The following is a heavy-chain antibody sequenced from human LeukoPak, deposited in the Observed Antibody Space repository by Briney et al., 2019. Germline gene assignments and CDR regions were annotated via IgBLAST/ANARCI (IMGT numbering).Heavy chain of an antibody. Sequence: SETLSLTCAVSGGSISSSNWWSWVRQPPGKGLEWIGEIYHSGSTNYNPSLKSRVTISVDKSKNQFSLKLSSVTAADTAVYYCASRYYYGSGSIDYWGQGTLVTVSS. J-gene: IGHJ4*02. CDR1: GGSISSSNW. CDR3: ASRYYYGSGSIDY. D-gene: IGHD3-10*01. CDR2: IYHSGST. V-gene: IGHV4-4*02.